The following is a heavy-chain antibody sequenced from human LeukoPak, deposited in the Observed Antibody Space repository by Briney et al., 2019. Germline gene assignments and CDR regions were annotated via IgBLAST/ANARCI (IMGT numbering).Heavy chain of an antibody. Sequence: GESLRLSCVATGLTFSTNGLHWVRQAPGKGLEWVTFIRYDESNEYYADSVKGRFTISRDSSKNTVYLQMNSLRAEDTAVYYCAIFRGRWEILYYWVQGALVSVSS. CDR1: GLTFSTNG. D-gene: IGHD3-10*01. CDR2: IRYDESNE. V-gene: IGHV3-30*02. CDR3: AIFRGRWEILYY. J-gene: IGHJ4*02.